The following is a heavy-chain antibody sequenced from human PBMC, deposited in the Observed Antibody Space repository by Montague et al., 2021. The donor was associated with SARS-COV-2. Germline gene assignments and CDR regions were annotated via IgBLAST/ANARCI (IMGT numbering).Heavy chain of an antibody. CDR3: ARDPWRITIFGVVTRYGMAV. CDR1: GGSISSYHHY. V-gene: IGHV4-39*07. J-gene: IGHJ6*02. D-gene: IGHD3-3*01. CDR2: MYYSGST. Sequence: SETLSLTCTVSGGSISSYHHYWGWIRQPPGKGLEWIGAMYYSGSTWLNPSLKSRVTISVDASKNQFSLKLSSVTAADTAVYYCARDPWRITIFGVVTRYGMAVWGQGTTVTVSS.